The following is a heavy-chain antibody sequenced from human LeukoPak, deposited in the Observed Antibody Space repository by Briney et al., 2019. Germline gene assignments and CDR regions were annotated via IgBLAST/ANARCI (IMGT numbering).Heavy chain of an antibody. Sequence: SETLSLTCTVSGVSISTSTHYWAWIRQPPGKGLEWIASMFYRGSTYYNASLRSRVTLSVDTSMNQFSLKLSSVSASDTATFYCVRQGGWGGAASLIEFWGQGTLVTVSS. V-gene: IGHV4-39*01. CDR3: VRQGGWGGAASLIEF. D-gene: IGHD2-15*01. CDR2: MFYRGST. CDR1: GVSISTSTHY. J-gene: IGHJ4*02.